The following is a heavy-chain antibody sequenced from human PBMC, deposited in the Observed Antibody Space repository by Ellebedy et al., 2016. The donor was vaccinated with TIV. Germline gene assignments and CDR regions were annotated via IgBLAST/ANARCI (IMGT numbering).Heavy chain of an antibody. V-gene: IGHV4-4*02. CDR1: GGSTSSSYW. D-gene: IGHD4-11*01. CDR3: ARSPTMNTVDV. Sequence: MPSETLSPTCAAPGGSTSSSYWSSWLRPPPGKGMEWYREIFHSGTINYNPYPTSRVTISVDKSRNQFSLRLNSVTAADTAVYYCARSPTMNTVDVWGRGTTVTVSS. J-gene: IGHJ6*04. CDR2: IFHSGTI.